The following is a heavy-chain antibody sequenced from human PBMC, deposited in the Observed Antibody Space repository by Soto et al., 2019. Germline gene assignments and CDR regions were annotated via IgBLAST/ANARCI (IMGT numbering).Heavy chain of an antibody. CDR2: ISGSGGST. D-gene: IGHD4-17*01. J-gene: IGHJ4*02. Sequence: GGSLRLSCAASGFTFSSYAMSWVRQAPGKGLEWVSAISGSGGSTYYADSVKGRFTISRDNSKNKLYLQMNSRRAEDTAVYYCAKVPYGDYEIPWLDYWGQGTLVTVSS. V-gene: IGHV3-23*01. CDR1: GFTFSSYA. CDR3: AKVPYGDYEIPWLDY.